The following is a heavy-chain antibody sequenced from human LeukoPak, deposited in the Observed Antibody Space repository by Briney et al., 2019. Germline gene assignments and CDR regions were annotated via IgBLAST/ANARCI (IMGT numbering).Heavy chain of an antibody. Sequence: GGSLRLSCAASGFTFSSYSMNRVRQAPGKGLEWVSSISSSSSYIYYADSVKGRFTISRDNAKNSLYLQMNSLRAEDTAVYYCARGVSATARRDYWGQGTLVTVSS. CDR1: GFTFSSYS. D-gene: IGHD6-6*01. CDR3: ARGVSATARRDY. J-gene: IGHJ4*02. CDR2: ISSSSSYI. V-gene: IGHV3-21*01.